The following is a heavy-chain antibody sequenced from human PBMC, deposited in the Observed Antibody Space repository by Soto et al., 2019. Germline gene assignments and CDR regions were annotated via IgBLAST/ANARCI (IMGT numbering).Heavy chain of an antibody. CDR1: GFTFSSYG. Sequence: QVQLVESGGGVVQPGRSLRLSCAASGFTFSSYGMHWVRQAPGKGLEWVAVISYDGSNKYYADSVKGRFTISRDNSKNTLYLQMNSLRAEDTAVYYCAKDYRNYVYYHYGMDVWGQGTTVTVSS. J-gene: IGHJ6*02. D-gene: IGHD4-4*01. CDR3: AKDYRNYVYYHYGMDV. CDR2: ISYDGSNK. V-gene: IGHV3-30*18.